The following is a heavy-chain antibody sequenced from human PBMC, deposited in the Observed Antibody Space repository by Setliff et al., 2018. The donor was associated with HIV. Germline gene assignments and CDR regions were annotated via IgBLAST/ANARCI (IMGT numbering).Heavy chain of an antibody. J-gene: IGHJ3*02. CDR1: GGSISTSRYY. Sequence: SETLSLTCTVSGGSISTSRYYWGWIRQPPGKGLEWIGSINYRGNTYYNPSLKSRAAISVDTSRTQFSLRLSSVTAADTAVYYCARHSPNVGVRGDAFDIRGQGTVVTVSS. CDR2: INYRGNT. D-gene: IGHD2-8*01. V-gene: IGHV4-39*01. CDR3: ARHSPNVGVRGDAFDI.